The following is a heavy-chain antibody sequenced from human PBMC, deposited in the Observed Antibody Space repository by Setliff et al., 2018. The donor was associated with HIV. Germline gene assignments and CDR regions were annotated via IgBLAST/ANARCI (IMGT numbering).Heavy chain of an antibody. Sequence: PSETLSLTCTVSGASFTTHYWSLIRQPPGKGLEWIGCISTSGSTNYNPSLKSRVTLSIDMSKNQFSLKMSSVTAADTAVYYCASGEDSGTYGEPYDSWGQGALVTVSS. J-gene: IGHJ4*02. CDR3: ASGEDSGTYGEPYDS. CDR1: GASFTTHY. D-gene: IGHD1-26*01. CDR2: ISTSGST. V-gene: IGHV4-4*09.